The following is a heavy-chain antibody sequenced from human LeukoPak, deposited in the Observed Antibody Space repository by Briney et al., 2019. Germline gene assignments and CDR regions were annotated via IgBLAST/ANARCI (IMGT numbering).Heavy chain of an antibody. D-gene: IGHD3-9*01. J-gene: IGHJ4*02. Sequence: ASVNVSCKASGYTFTSYAMHWVRQAPGQRLEWMGWINAGNGNTKYSQKFQGRVTITRDTSASTAYMELSSLRSEDTAVYYCARDKWYDILTGPGDYWGQGTLVTVSS. CDR2: INAGNGNT. V-gene: IGHV1-3*01. CDR1: GYTFTSYA. CDR3: ARDKWYDILTGPGDY.